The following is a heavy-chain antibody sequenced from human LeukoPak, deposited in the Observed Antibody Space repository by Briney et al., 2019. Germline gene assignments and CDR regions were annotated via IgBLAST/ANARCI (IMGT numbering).Heavy chain of an antibody. CDR1: GFTFSSYT. J-gene: IGHJ4*02. CDR2: ITTGDGNT. CDR3: ARDQEDYYDSSGFHHGFDY. V-gene: IGHV3-23*01. D-gene: IGHD3-22*01. Sequence: GGSLRLSCTASGFTFSSYTMTWVRQAPGKGLKWVSTITTGDGNTYYADSVKGRFTISRDNSKHALYLQMNSLRAEDTAVYYCARDQEDYYDSSGFHHGFDYWGQGTLVTVSS.